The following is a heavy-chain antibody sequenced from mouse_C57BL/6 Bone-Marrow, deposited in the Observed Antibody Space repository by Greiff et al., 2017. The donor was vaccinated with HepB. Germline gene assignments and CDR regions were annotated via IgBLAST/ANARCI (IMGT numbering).Heavy chain of an antibody. J-gene: IGHJ3*01. CDR3: ASDRGDDYSCSY. Sequence: EVQLVESGGDLVKPGGSLKLSCAASGFTFSSYGMSWVRQTPDKRLEWVATIRSGGSYTYYPDSVKGQFTISRDNAKNTLYRQMCSLKSEDTAMYYCASDRGDDYSCSYWGQGTLVTVAA. V-gene: IGHV5-6*01. CDR1: GFTFSSYG. CDR2: IRSGGSYT. D-gene: IGHD2-4*01.